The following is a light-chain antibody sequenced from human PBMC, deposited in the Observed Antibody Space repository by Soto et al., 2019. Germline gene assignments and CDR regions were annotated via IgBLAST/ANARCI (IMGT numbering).Light chain of an antibody. J-gene: IGKJ5*01. V-gene: IGKV3-20*01. CDR2: GTS. CDR1: QRISISY. CDR3: QQYGNSPTT. Sequence: ELVLTQSPVTISLYPVARAKLSCSASQRISISYLAWYQQRPGQAPSLLIYGTSSRATGIPDRFSGSGSGTDFTLTISRLEPEDFAVYYCQQYGNSPTTFGQGTRLEI.